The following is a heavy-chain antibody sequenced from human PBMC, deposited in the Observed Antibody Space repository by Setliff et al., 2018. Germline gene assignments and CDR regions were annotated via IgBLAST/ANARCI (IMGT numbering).Heavy chain of an antibody. CDR1: GGSFSDYY. CDR2: INHSGST. CDR3: ANGMFYDFWSNYPYYFGMDV. J-gene: IGHJ6*02. V-gene: IGHV4-34*01. Sequence: SETLSLTCTVYGGSFSDYYWGWVRQPPGKGLEWIGEINHSGSTNYIPSLKSRLTISVDTSKNQFSLKLSSVTAEDTAVYYCANGMFYDFWSNYPYYFGMDVWGQGTTVTV. D-gene: IGHD3-3*01.